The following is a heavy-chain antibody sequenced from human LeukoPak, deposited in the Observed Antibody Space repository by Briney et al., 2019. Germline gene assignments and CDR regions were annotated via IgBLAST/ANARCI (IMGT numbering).Heavy chain of an antibody. CDR3: ARDLLFKAARPPKFDP. J-gene: IGHJ5*02. Sequence: PGGSLRLSCAASGLTFSSYSMNWVRQAPGKGLEWVSSISSSSSYIYYADSVKGRFTISRDNAKNSLYLQMNSLRAEDTAVYYCARDLLFKAARPPKFDPWGQGTLVTVSS. CDR1: GLTFSSYS. V-gene: IGHV3-21*01. D-gene: IGHD6-6*01. CDR2: ISSSSSYI.